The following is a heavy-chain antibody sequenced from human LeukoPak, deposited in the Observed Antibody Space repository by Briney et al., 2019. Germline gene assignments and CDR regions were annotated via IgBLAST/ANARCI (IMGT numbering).Heavy chain of an antibody. V-gene: IGHV3-23*01. CDR3: AKGVGYDAFDI. D-gene: IGHD3-10*01. CDR2: ISGSGGST. Sequence: SGASLRLSCTASGFTFGDYPMTWVRQAPGKGLEWVSAISGSGGSTYYADSVKGRFTISRDNSKNTLYLQMNSLRAEDTAVYYCAKGVGYDAFDIWGQGTMVTVSS. CDR1: GFTFGDYP. J-gene: IGHJ3*02.